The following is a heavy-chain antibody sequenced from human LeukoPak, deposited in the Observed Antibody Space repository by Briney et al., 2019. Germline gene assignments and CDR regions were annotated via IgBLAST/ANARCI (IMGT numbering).Heavy chain of an antibody. D-gene: IGHD3-22*01. V-gene: IGHV3-21*01. J-gene: IGHJ5*02. CDR2: ISSSSSYI. Sequence: PGGSLRLSCAASGFTFSNYSMNWVRQAPGKGLEWVSSISSSSSYIYYADSVKGRFTISRENAKNSLYLQMNSLRAEDTAVYYCARDHYHDSSGYNGWFDPCGQGTLVTVSS. CDR3: ARDHYHDSSGYNGWFDP. CDR1: GFTFSNYS.